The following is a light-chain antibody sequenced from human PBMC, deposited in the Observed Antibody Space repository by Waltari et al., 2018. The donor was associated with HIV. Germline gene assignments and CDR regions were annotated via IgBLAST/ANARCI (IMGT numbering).Light chain of an antibody. CDR1: TSNIGRTY. Sequence: QSVLTQPPSTSGTPGQRVTISCSGSTSNIGRTYVYWYQQFPGKTPKLLIYRNDQRPSGVPDRFSGSKSGTSASRAISGLRSEDEADYYCAAWDDSLSGLVFGGGTKLTVL. J-gene: IGLJ2*01. CDR3: AAWDDSLSGLV. CDR2: RND. V-gene: IGLV1-47*01.